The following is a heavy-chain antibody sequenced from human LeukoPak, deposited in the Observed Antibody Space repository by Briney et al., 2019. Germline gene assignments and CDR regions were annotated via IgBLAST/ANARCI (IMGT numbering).Heavy chain of an antibody. V-gene: IGHV3-23*01. CDR2: ISGSGGST. J-gene: IGHJ4*02. CDR3: AKDEVAAAGNAPQVD. Sequence: SCKASGYTFTSYGISWVRQAPGKGLEWVSAISGSGGSTYYADSVKGRFTISRDNSKNTLYLQMNSLRAEDTAVYYCAKDEVAAAGNAPQVDWGQGTLVTVSS. CDR1: GYTFTSYG. D-gene: IGHD6-13*01.